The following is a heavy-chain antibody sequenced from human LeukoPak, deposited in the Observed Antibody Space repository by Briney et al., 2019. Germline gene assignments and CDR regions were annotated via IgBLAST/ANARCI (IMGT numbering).Heavy chain of an antibody. CDR3: AKTGAGYYYMDV. CDR1: GFTFSSYA. V-gene: IGHV3-23*01. Sequence: PGGSLRLSWAASGFTFSSYAMSWVRQAPGKGLEWVSAISGSGGSTYYADSVKGRFTISRDNSKNTLYLQMNSLRAEDTAVYYCAKTGAGYYYMDVWGKGTTVTVSS. CDR2: ISGSGGST. J-gene: IGHJ6*03. D-gene: IGHD7-27*01.